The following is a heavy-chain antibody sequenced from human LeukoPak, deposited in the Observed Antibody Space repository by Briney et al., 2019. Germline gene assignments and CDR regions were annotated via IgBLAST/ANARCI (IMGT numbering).Heavy chain of an antibody. D-gene: IGHD6-6*01. CDR3: ASFGRLVPSDDAFDI. CDR2: TYYRSKWYN. CDR1: GDSVSSNSAA. Sequence: SQTLSLTCAISGDSVSSNSAAWNWIRQSPSRGLEWLGRTYYRSKWYNDYAISVKSRITINPDTSKNQFSLKLSSVTAADTAVYYCASFGRLVPSDDAFDIWGQGTMVTVSS. V-gene: IGHV6-1*01. J-gene: IGHJ3*02.